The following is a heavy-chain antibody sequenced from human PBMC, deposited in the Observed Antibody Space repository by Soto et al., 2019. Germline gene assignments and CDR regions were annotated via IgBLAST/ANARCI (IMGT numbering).Heavy chain of an antibody. V-gene: IGHV1-8*01. J-gene: IGHJ4*02. CDR2: MNPNRGNT. CDR3: ARGVTYCSSTSCYAVDY. D-gene: IGHD2-2*01. Sequence: QVQLVQSGAEVKKPGASVKVSCKASGYTFTSYDINWVRQATGQGLEWMGWMNPNRGNTGYAQKLQGRVTITRNTSISTAYREMSSLRSEDTAVYYCARGVTYCSSTSCYAVDYWGQGTQVAVS. CDR1: GYTFTSYD.